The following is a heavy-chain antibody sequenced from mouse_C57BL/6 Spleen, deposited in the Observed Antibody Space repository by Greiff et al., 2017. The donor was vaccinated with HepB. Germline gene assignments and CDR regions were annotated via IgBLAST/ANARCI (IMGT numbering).Heavy chain of an antibody. Sequence: VQLQQSGAELVKPGASVKISCKASGYAFSSYWMNWVKQRPGKGLEWIGQIYPGDGDTNYNGKFKGKATLTADESSSTAYMQLSSLTSEDSAVYFCARGYYDYDVYYFDYWGQGTTLTVSS. V-gene: IGHV1-80*01. CDR3: ARGYYDYDVYYFDY. D-gene: IGHD2-4*01. CDR1: GYAFSSYW. J-gene: IGHJ2*01. CDR2: IYPGDGDT.